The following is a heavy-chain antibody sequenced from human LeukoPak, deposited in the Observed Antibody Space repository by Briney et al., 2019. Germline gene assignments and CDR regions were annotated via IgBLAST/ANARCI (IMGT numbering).Heavy chain of an antibody. CDR2: ISSSSSYI. J-gene: IGHJ4*02. V-gene: IGHV3-21*01. Sequence: PGGSLRLSCAASGFTFSSYSMNWVRQAPGKGLEWVSSISSSSSYIYYADLVKGRFTISRDNAKNSLYLQMNSLRAQDAAVYYCARAVGDSSGYYHESYYFDYWGQGTLVTVSS. CDR1: GFTFSSYS. D-gene: IGHD3-22*01. CDR3: ARAVGDSSGYYHESYYFDY.